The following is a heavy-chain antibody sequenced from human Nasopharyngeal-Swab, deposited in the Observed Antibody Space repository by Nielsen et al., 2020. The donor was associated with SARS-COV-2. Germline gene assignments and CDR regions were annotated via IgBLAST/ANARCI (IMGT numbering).Heavy chain of an antibody. CDR2: ISYSGTT. CDR1: GGSVSDYY. Sequence: ETRRLTGTVSGGSVSDYYWSWIRKPPGKGREGLGYISYSGTTNYNPSLKSRVTISVDTSKNQCSLRLCSVTAADTATYYCASLPYCSSDTCYPIDLWGQGTLVTVSS. D-gene: IGHD2-2*01. J-gene: IGHJ5*02. V-gene: IGHV4-59*08. CDR3: ASLPYCSSDTCYPIDL.